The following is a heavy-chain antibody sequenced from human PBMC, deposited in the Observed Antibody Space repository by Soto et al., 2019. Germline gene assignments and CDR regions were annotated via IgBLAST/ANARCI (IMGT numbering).Heavy chain of an antibody. CDR2: INAGNGNT. V-gene: IGHV1-3*01. CDR1: GYTFTSYA. D-gene: IGHD6-6*01. Sequence: QVPLVQSGAEVKKPGASVKVSCKASGYTFTSYAMHWVRQAPGQRLEWMGWINAGNGNTKYSQKFQGRVTITGDTSASTSYMELSSLRSADTAVYYCARVTTSIAARPESGLDYWGQGTLVTVSS. CDR3: ARVTTSIAARPESGLDY. J-gene: IGHJ4*02.